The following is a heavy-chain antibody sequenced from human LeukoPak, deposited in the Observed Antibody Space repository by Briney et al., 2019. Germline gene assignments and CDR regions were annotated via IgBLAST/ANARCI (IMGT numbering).Heavy chain of an antibody. Sequence: SETLSLTCTVSGYSISSGYYWGWIRQPPGKGLEWIGSIYHSGDTYYNPSLRSRLTISVDKFKNQFSLKLTSMTAADTAVYYCSRQGSRSWYGDFDYWGQGTLVTVSS. CDR1: GYSISSGYY. J-gene: IGHJ4*02. CDR3: SRQGSRSWYGDFDY. V-gene: IGHV4-38-2*02. D-gene: IGHD6-13*01. CDR2: IYHSGDT.